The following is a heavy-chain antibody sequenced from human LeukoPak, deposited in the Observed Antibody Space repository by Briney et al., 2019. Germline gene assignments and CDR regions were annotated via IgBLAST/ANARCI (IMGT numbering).Heavy chain of an antibody. CDR3: ARDFTVTRGY. CDR2: INPNSGGT. D-gene: IGHD4-11*01. V-gene: IGHV1-2*02. J-gene: IGHJ4*02. CDR1: GYTFTGYY. Sequence: ASVKVSCKASGYTFTGYYMHWVRQAPGQGLEWMGWINPNSGGTNYAQKFQGRVTMTRDTSISTAYMELSRLRSDDTAVYYGARDFTVTRGYWGQGTLVTVSS.